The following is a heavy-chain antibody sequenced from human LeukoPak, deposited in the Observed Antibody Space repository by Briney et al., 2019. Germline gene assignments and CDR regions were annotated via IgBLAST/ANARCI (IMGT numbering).Heavy chain of an antibody. CDR3: ARVGYSYVINDWSRTGLGAYPTKYYYHMDV. J-gene: IGHJ6*03. CDR1: GGSFTGYY. Sequence: PSETLSLTCAVYGGSFTGYYWSWIRQPPGQGLEWIGEINHSRSTNYNPSLKSRVTISGDTSKHQFYLKLSSVTAADTAVYFCARVGYSYVINDWSRTGLGAYPTKYYYHMDVWGKGTTVTVSS. CDR2: INHSRST. V-gene: IGHV4-34*01. D-gene: IGHD5-18*01.